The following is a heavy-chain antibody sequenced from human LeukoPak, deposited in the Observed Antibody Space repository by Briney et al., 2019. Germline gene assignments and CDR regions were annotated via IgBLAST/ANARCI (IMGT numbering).Heavy chain of an antibody. Sequence: PSETLSLTCTVSGGSISSYYWSCIRQPAGKGLEWIGRIYTSGSTNYNPSLKSRVTISVDTSKNQFSLNLTSLTAADTAVYYCARDRKYYYHMDVWGKGTTVTVS. CDR1: GGSISSYY. J-gene: IGHJ6*03. CDR3: ARDRKYYYHMDV. D-gene: IGHD1-14*01. CDR2: IYTSGST. V-gene: IGHV4-4*07.